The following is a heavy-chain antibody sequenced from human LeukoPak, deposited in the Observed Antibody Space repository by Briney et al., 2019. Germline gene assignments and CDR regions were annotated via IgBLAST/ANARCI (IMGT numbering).Heavy chain of an antibody. Sequence: PGGSLRLSCAASGFTFSNYGMSWVRQAPGKGLEWVSAISGSGGSTFYADSVKGRFTISRDNSKNTLYLQMNSLRGEDTAVYYCAKLLLSQDDYWGQGTLVTVSS. CDR1: GFTFSNYG. CDR3: AKLLLSQDDY. CDR2: ISGSGGST. D-gene: IGHD2-15*01. V-gene: IGHV3-23*01. J-gene: IGHJ4*02.